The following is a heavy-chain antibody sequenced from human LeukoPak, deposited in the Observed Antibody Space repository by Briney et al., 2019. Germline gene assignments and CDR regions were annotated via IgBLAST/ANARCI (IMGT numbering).Heavy chain of an antibody. V-gene: IGHV3-73*01. Sequence: GGSLRLSCAASGFTFSGSAMHWVRQASGKGLEWVGRIRSKANSCATAYAASVKGRFTISRDDSKNTTYLQMNSLETEDTAMYFCTRPSFDLWGQGTLVTVSS. J-gene: IGHJ5*02. CDR2: IRSKANSCAT. CDR3: TRPSFDL. CDR1: GFTFSGSA.